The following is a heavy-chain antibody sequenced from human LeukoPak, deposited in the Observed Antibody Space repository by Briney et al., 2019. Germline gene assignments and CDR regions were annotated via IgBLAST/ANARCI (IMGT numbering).Heavy chain of an antibody. Sequence: EASVKVSCKASGYIFTGYYMHWVRQAPGQGLEWMGWINPNSGGTNSAQKFQGRVTMTRDTSISTAYMELSRLRSDDTAVYYCARDIRHYGSSWYFDYWGQGILVTVSS. J-gene: IGHJ4*02. D-gene: IGHD6-13*01. CDR1: GYIFTGYY. CDR3: ARDIRHYGSSWYFDY. V-gene: IGHV1-2*02. CDR2: INPNSGGT.